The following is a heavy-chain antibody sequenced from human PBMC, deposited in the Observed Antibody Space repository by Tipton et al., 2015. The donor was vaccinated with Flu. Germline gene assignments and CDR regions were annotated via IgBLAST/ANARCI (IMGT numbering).Heavy chain of an antibody. Sequence: TLSLTCTVSGGSINSGNWWSWVRQPPGKGLEWIGEIYHSGSISYNPSLQSRVTISEDRSKNQFSLKLGSVTAADTAIYYCARRACRGPPCDGPVGGFDIWGQGTLVTVSS. V-gene: IGHV4-4*02. D-gene: IGHD1-26*01. CDR2: IYHSGSI. CDR1: GGSINSGNW. J-gene: IGHJ3*02. CDR3: ARRACRGPPCDGPVGGFDI.